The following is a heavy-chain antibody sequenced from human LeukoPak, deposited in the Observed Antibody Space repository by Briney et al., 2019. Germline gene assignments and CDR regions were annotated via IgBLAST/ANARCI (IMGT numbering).Heavy chain of an antibody. CDR2: NSYSGTT. D-gene: IGHD2-2*01. CDR1: GGSTRSSSYY. Sequence: SETLSLTCTVSGGSTRSSSYYWGWIRQPPGKDLEWIGSNSYSGTTYYNPSLESRVIISVDTSKNQFSLKLSSVTAADTAVYYCVRSGGYCGYTTCHVDHFDLWGRGTLVTVSS. CDR3: VRSGGYCGYTTCHVDHFDL. V-gene: IGHV4-39*01. J-gene: IGHJ2*01.